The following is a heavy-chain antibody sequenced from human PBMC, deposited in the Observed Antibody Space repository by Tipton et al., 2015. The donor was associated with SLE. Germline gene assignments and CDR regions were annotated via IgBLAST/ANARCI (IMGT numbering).Heavy chain of an antibody. V-gene: IGHV4-61*01. CDR1: GGSVSSGTYY. J-gene: IGHJ5*02. CDR2: FYYSGST. CDR3: ARGKPWFDP. Sequence: TLSLTCTVSGGSVSSGTYYWSWIRQPPGKGLEWIGNFYYSGSTKYNPSLKSRVTISVDTSKNQFSLKLSSVTAADTAVYYCARGKPWFDPWGQGTLVTVSS.